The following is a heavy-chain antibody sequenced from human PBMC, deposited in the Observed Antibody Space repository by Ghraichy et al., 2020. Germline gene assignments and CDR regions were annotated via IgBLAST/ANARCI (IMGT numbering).Heavy chain of an antibody. J-gene: IGHJ4*02. Sequence: ASVKVSCKTSGSRFPSPGISWVRQAPGQGLERMGWISAYNGDTNYARKFQGRVTMTTDTATSTAYMELRSLRSDDTAMYYCARYWLAHYDDGSGYFTGLDYWGQGTLVTVSS. CDR3: ARYWLAHYDDGSGYFTGLDY. CDR1: GSRFPSPG. D-gene: IGHD3-22*01. CDR2: ISAYNGDT. V-gene: IGHV1-18*01.